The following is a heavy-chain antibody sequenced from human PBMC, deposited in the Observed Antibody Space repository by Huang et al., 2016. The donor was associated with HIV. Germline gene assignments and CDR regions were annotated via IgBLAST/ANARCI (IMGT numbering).Heavy chain of an antibody. CDR3: ARERYYYDRSGYYTPVEYFHH. CDR1: GYTFTNYA. V-gene: IGHV1-18*01. Sequence: QVQLVQSGAEVKKPGASVKVSCKASGYTFTNYAINWVRQAPGQSLEWMGWISGDKGKTNYAQKVQGRVTMTKDTSTSTAYMELRSLISDDTAVYYCARERYYYDRSGYYTPVEYFHHWGQGTLVTVSS. D-gene: IGHD3-22*01. CDR2: ISGDKGKT. J-gene: IGHJ1*01.